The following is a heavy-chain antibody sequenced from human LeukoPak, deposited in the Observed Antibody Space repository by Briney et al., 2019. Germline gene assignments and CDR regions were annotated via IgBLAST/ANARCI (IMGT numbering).Heavy chain of an antibody. V-gene: IGHV1-18*01. J-gene: IGHJ6*03. Sequence: ASVKVSCKASGYTFTQYGISWVRQAPGQGLEWMASISTYNGNTNYAQNFQGRVTVTTDTSTSTAYMELRSLRFDDTAVYYCARRTGYNYYYMEVWGQGTTVTVSS. CDR1: GYTFTQYG. D-gene: IGHD3/OR15-3a*01. CDR2: ISTYNGNT. CDR3: ARRTGYNYYYMEV.